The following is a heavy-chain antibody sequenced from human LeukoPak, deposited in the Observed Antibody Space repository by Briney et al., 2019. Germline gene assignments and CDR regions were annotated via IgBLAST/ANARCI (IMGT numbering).Heavy chain of an antibody. J-gene: IGHJ5*02. CDR3: ARHVTYYYGSGSYGRQNWFDP. V-gene: IGHV4-34*01. D-gene: IGHD3-10*01. CDR2: ISHSGTT. Sequence: SETLSLTCAVYGGSFSGYYWSWIRQPPGKGLEWIGEISHSGTTNYNPSLKSRVTISVYTSKNQFSLKLSSVTAADTAVYYCARHVTYYYGSGSYGRQNWFDPWGQGTLVTVSS. CDR1: GGSFSGYY.